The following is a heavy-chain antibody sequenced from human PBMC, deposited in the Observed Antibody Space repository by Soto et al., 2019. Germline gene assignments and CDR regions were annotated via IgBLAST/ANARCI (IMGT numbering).Heavy chain of an antibody. CDR1: GGSMSSHY. CDR3: ARAAPDAYVGN. Sequence: SETLSLTCTVSGGSMSSHYWTWLRQPPGKGLEWIGYVSYSGSTYYNPSLKSRVTISADTSRNQFSLRLSSVIAADTAVYYCARAAPDAYVGNWGQGTLVTVSS. J-gene: IGHJ4*02. V-gene: IGHV4-59*11. CDR2: VSYSGST. D-gene: IGHD3-16*01.